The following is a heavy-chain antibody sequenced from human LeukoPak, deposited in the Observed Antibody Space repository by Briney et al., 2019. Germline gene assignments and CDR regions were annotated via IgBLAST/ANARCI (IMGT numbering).Heavy chain of an antibody. CDR1: GFTFSTYA. V-gene: IGHV3-30*04. CDR3: AKSGGYYSGYFDY. Sequence: GGSLRLSCAASGFTFSTYAMNWVRQAPGKGLEWVAVISYDGRQNYYADSVKGRFTISRDNSKNTLYLQMNSLRAEDTAVYYCAKSGGYYSGYFDYWGQGTLVTVSS. D-gene: IGHD3-3*01. J-gene: IGHJ4*02. CDR2: ISYDGRQN.